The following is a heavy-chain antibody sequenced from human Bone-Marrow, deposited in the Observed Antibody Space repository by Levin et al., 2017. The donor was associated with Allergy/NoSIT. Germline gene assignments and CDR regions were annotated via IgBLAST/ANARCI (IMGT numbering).Heavy chain of an antibody. D-gene: IGHD2-15*01. Sequence: GGSLRLSCAASGFTFSSYSMNWVRQAPGKGLEWVSSISSSSSYIYYADSVKGRFTISRDNAMNSLYLQMNSLRAEDTAVYYCASKRVVVVAATGDAFDIWGQGTMVTVSS. CDR3: ASKRVVVVAATGDAFDI. CDR1: GFTFSSYS. CDR2: ISSSSSYI. V-gene: IGHV3-21*01. J-gene: IGHJ3*02.